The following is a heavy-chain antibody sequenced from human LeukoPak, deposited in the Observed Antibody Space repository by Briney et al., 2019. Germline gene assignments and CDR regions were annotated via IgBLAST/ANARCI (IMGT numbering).Heavy chain of an antibody. D-gene: IGHD3-16*02. V-gene: IGHV3-23*01. CDR1: GFTFRTYA. Sequence: GSLRLSCAASGFTFRTYAMSWVRQAPGKGLEWVSGISDSGDGTYYAESVKGRFTISRDNAKNSLYLQMNSLRAEDTAVYYCARGEDIWGSYRSPYFDYWGQGTLVTVSS. CDR3: ARGEDIWGSYRSPYFDY. CDR2: ISDSGDGT. J-gene: IGHJ4*02.